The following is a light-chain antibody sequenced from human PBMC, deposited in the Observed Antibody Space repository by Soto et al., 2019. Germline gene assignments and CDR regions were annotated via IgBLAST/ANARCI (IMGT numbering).Light chain of an antibody. V-gene: IGKV1-5*03. Sequence: DIQMTQSPSTLSASVGDRVIITCRASQSISSWLAWYQQKPGKAPKLLIYKASSLESGVPSRFSGSGSGTEFTLTISSLQPDDFATYYCQQYNNSFGQGTRLEIK. CDR2: KAS. CDR3: QQYNNS. CDR1: QSISSW. J-gene: IGKJ5*01.